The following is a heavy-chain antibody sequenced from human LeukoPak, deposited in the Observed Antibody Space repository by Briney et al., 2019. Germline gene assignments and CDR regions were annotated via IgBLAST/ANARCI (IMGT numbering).Heavy chain of an antibody. V-gene: IGHV4-31*03. CDR2: IYYSGST. CDR3: ARGMVPAAMLGHWFDP. Sequence: NTSETLSLTCTVSGGSISSGGYYWSWIRQHPGKGLEWIGYIYYSGSTYYNPSLKSRVTISVDTSKNQFSLKLSSVTAADTAVYYCARGMVPAAMLGHWFDPRGQGTLVTVSS. D-gene: IGHD2-2*01. CDR1: GGSISSGGYY. J-gene: IGHJ5*02.